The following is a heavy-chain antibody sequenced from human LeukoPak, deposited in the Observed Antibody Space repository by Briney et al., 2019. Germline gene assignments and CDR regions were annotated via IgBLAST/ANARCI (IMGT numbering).Heavy chain of an antibody. CDR2: IIPIFGTA. CDR1: GGTFSSYA. J-gene: IGHJ3*02. D-gene: IGHD1-26*01. CDR3: ARNSYSGSYYCAFDI. Sequence: GASVKVSCKASGGTFSSYAISWVRQAPGQGLEWMGGIIPIFGTANYAQKFQGRVTITADESTSTAYMELSSLRSEDTAVYYCARNSYSGSYYCAFDIWGQGTMVTVSS. V-gene: IGHV1-69*01.